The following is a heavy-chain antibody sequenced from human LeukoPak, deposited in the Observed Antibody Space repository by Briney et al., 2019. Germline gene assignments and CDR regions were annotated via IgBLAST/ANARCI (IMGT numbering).Heavy chain of an antibody. J-gene: IGHJ4*02. CDR2: ISTGGSTE. Sequence: GGSLRLSCAASGFTFSDYYMSWIRQAPGKRLEWVSFISTGGSTEYYADSVKGRFTISRDNAKKSLFLQMNSLRAEDTAVYYCARATGYNYDYWGQGTLVTVSS. CDR3: ARATGYNYDY. CDR1: GFTFSDYY. V-gene: IGHV3-11*04. D-gene: IGHD5-18*01.